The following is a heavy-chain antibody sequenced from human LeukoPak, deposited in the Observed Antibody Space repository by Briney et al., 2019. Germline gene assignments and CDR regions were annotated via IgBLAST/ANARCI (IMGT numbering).Heavy chain of an antibody. CDR2: ISTTGSST. V-gene: IGHV3-11*05. J-gene: IGHJ5*02. CDR3: ARGSGAWSLNL. Sequence: GGSLRLSCAASAFTFSDYYMSWIRQAPGRGLEWLSYISTTGSSTKYADSVKGRFTISRDNAKNSLWLQVSSLRVEDTAIYYCARGSGAWSLNLWGQGTLVTVSS. D-gene: IGHD2-21*02. CDR1: AFTFSDYY.